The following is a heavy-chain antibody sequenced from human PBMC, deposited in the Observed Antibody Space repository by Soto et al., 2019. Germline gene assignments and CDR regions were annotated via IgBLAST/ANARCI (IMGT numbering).Heavy chain of an antibody. CDR1: GYTFTGYY. J-gene: IGHJ3*02. Sequence: ASVKVSCKASGYTFTGYYMHWVRQAPGQGLEWMGWINPNSGGTNYAQKFQGWVTMTRDTSISTAYMELSRLRSDDTAVYYCARGPVVVVAATWYAFDIWGQGTMVTVSS. D-gene: IGHD2-15*01. V-gene: IGHV1-2*04. CDR2: INPNSGGT. CDR3: ARGPVVVVAATWYAFDI.